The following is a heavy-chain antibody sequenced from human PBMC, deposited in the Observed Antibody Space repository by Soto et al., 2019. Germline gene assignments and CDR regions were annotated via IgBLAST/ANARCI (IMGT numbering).Heavy chain of an antibody. D-gene: IGHD3-3*01. V-gene: IGHV3-30-3*01. J-gene: IGHJ6*02. Sequence: QVQLVESGGGVVQPGRSLRLSCAASGFTFTTFAIHWVRQAPGKGLEWVAVISYDGSNKFYADSVKGRFTISRDNSKNTLYLQMNSLRAEDTALYCCARGAYGLAGGLYSYFYGMGGWGQGTTVTVSS. CDR1: GFTFTTFA. CDR2: ISYDGSNK. CDR3: ARGAYGLAGGLYSYFYGMGG.